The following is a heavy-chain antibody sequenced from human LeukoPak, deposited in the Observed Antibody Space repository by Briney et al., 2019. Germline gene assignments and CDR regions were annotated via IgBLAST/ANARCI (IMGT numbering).Heavy chain of an antibody. CDR3: AREGVAVDF. J-gene: IGHJ4*02. CDR2: VNPDSGGT. V-gene: IGHV1-2*02. CDR1: GYTFTDYY. D-gene: IGHD2-15*01. Sequence: ASVKVSCKASGYTFTDYYIHGVRQAPGQGLEWMGWVNPDSGGTNYAQKFQGRVTMTRDTSISTAYMELSRLRSDDTAMFYCAREGVAVDFWGQGTLVTVSS.